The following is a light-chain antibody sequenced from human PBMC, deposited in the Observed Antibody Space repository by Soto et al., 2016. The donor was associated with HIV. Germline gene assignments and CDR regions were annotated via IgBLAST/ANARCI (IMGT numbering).Light chain of an antibody. CDR1: NLGNTY. CDR3: QAWDSSTTLYV. J-gene: IGLJ1*01. CDR2: QDT. Sequence: SYALTQPPSVSVSPGQTASITCSGSNLGNTYASWYQQKPGQSPVLVIYQDTKRSSGIPERFSGSNSGDTATLTISGTQATDEADYYCQAWDSSTTLYVFGTGTKVTVL. V-gene: IGLV3-1*01.